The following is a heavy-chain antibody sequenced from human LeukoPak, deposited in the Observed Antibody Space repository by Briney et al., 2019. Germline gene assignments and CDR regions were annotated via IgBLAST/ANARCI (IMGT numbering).Heavy chain of an antibody. CDR1: GYSFTNYW. CDR3: ARQSGYSYGFDY. V-gene: IGHV5-10-1*01. J-gene: IGHJ4*02. Sequence: GESLKISCKGSGYSFTNYWISWVRQMPGKGLEWMGRVDPSDSYTNYSPSFEGHVTISADKSITTAYLQWSSLKASDTAMYYCARQSGYSYGFDYWGQGTLVTVSS. CDR2: VDPSDSYT. D-gene: IGHD5-18*01.